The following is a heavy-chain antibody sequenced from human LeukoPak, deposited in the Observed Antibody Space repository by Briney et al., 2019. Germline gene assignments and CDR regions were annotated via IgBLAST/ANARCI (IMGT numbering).Heavy chain of an antibody. CDR1: EFTFTSYW. Sequence: PGGSLRLSCAVSEFTFTSYWMNWVRQAPGKGLEWVARIKQDGVEKSYVDSVKGRFTISRDNARNSLYLQTSSLRAEDTAIYYCARDGTAAGLYFDLWGQGTLVTLSS. CDR3: ARDGTAAGLYFDL. D-gene: IGHD6-13*01. V-gene: IGHV3-7*01. J-gene: IGHJ4*01. CDR2: IKQDGVEK.